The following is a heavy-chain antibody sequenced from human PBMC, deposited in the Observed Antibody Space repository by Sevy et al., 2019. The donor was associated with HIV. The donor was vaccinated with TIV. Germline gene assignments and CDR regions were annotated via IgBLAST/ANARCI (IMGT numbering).Heavy chain of an antibody. CDR1: GFTFSSYA. CDR2: VSDSGGAT. V-gene: IGHV3-23*01. D-gene: IGHD5-18*01. J-gene: IGHJ4*02. Sequence: GGSLRLSCGASGFTFSSYAMSWVRQAPGKGLEWVSTVSDSGGATYYADSVKGRFTISRDNSKTTLYLQMNSLRTEDTAVYYCARDPNTTMATYYFDSWGQGTLVTVSS. CDR3: ARDPNTTMATYYFDS.